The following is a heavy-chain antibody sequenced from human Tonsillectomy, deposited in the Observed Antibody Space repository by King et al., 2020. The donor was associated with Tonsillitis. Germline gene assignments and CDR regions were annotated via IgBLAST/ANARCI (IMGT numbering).Heavy chain of an antibody. D-gene: IGHD6-13*01. CDR3: ARDRESSSWYTGWFDP. J-gene: IGHJ5*02. CDR2: TYYRSKWYN. Sequence: VQLQQSGPGLVKPSQTLSLTCAISGDSVSINSAAWNWIRQSPSRDLEWLGRTYYRSKWYNDYAVSVKSRITNNPDPSKNQFSLQLNSVTPEDTAVYYCARDRESSSWYTGWFDPWGQGTLVTVSS. V-gene: IGHV6-1*01. CDR1: GDSVSINSAA.